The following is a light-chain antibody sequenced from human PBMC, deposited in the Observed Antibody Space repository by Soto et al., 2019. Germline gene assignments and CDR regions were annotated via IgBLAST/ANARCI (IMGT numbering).Light chain of an antibody. V-gene: IGKV3-15*01. J-gene: IGKJ1*01. CDR2: GAS. Sequence: EIVITQSPATLSVSPGDRATLSCRASQSVNSNLAWYQQKPGQAPRLLIYGASTRATGIPARFSGSGSGTESTLAISSLQSEDFAVYYCQQYNNWPPWKFGQGTKVDIK. CDR1: QSVNSN. CDR3: QQYNNWPPWK.